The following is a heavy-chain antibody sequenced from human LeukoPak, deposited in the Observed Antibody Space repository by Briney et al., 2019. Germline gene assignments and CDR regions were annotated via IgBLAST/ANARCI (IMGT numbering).Heavy chain of an antibody. CDR1: GFTFSTYW. CDR3: ARHREGTTQVGLFNY. Sequence: PGGSLRLSCAASGFTFSTYWMAWVRQAPGKGLEWVANIRQDGGEKYYVDSVKGRFTISRDNAQNSLYLHINSLGAEDTAVYHCARHREGTTQVGLFNYWGQGTLVTVSS. V-gene: IGHV3-7*01. D-gene: IGHD2-2*01. J-gene: IGHJ4*02. CDR2: IRQDGGEK.